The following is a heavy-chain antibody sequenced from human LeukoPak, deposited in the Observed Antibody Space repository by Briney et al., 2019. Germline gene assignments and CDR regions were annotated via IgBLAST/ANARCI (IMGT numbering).Heavy chain of an antibody. CDR1: GFTFSSYW. CDR2: INSDGSST. J-gene: IGHJ1*01. D-gene: IGHD3-22*01. CDR3: TQGMNYDISAYWHQH. V-gene: IGHV3-74*01. Sequence: PGGSLRLSCAASGFTFSSYWMHWVRQAPGKGLVWVSRINSDGSSTSYADSVKGRFTISRDNAKNTLYLQMNNLRAEDTAVYYCTQGMNYDISAYWHQHWGQGTLVTVSS.